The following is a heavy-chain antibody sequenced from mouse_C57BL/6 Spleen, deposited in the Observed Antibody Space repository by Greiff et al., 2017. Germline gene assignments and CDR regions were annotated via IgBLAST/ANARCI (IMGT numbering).Heavy chain of an antibody. Sequence: QVQLQQSGAELVKPGASVKLSCKASGYTFTEYTIHWVKQRSGQGLEWIGWFYPGSGSIKYNEKFKDKATLTADKSSSTVYMGLSRLTSEDSAVYFCARHEGGAYYGNWNYAMDYWGQGTSVTVSS. D-gene: IGHD2-10*01. CDR3: ARHEGGAYYGNWNYAMDY. CDR2: FYPGSGSI. J-gene: IGHJ4*01. V-gene: IGHV1-62-2*01. CDR1: GYTFTEYT.